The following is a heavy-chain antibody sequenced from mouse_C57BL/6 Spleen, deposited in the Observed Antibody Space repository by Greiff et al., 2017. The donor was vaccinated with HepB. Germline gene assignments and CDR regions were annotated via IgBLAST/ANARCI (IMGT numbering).Heavy chain of an antibody. J-gene: IGHJ3*01. CDR3: ARWGYYGSAWFAY. CDR2: IYPGSGST. Sequence: VQLQQSGAELVKPGASVKMSCKASGYTFTSYWITWVKQRPGQGLEWIGDIYPGSGSTNNNEKFKSKATLTVDTSSRTAYMKLSSLTSEDSAVYYCARWGYYGSAWFAYWGQGTLVTVSA. D-gene: IGHD1-1*01. CDR1: GYTFTSYW. V-gene: IGHV1-55*01.